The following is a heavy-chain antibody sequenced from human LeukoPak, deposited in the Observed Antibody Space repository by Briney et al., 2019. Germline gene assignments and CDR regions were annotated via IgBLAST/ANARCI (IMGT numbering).Heavy chain of an antibody. V-gene: IGHV3-7*03. Sequence: HPGGSLRLSCAASGFTFSRYWMSWVRQAPGKGLEWVANIKQDGSEKYYVDSVKGRFTISRDNAKNSLYLQMNSLRAEDTAVYYCAKSNGYGLVDIWGQGTMVTVSS. D-gene: IGHD3-10*01. CDR1: GFTFSRYW. CDR2: IKQDGSEK. J-gene: IGHJ3*02. CDR3: AKSNGYGLVDI.